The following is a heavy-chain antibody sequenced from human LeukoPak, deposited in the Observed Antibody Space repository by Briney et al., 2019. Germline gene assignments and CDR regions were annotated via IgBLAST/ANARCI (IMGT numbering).Heavy chain of an antibody. V-gene: IGHV4-34*01. J-gene: IGHJ4*02. CDR2: INHSGST. D-gene: IGHD3-16*02. CDR3: ARGGTNDYVWGSYRATYDY. Sequence: SETLSLTCAVYVGSFSGYYWTWIRQPPGKGLEWIGEINHSGSTDYNPSLKSRVKIAVDTSKNQFSLKLSSVTAADTAVYYCARGGTNDYVWGSYRATYDYWGQGTLVTVSS. CDR1: VGSFSGYY.